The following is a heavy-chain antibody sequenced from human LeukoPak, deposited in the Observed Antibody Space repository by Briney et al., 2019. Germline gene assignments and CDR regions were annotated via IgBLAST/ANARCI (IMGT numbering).Heavy chain of an antibody. V-gene: IGHV3-30*02. D-gene: IGHD3-22*01. CDR2: IRYDGSNK. CDR3: ARRDYDSSGYYVY. CDR1: GFTFSSYR. Sequence: PGGSLRLSCAASGFTFSSYRMHWVRQAPGKGLEGVAFIRYDGSNKYYADYVKGRFTISRDNSKNTLYLQMNSLRAEDTAVYYCARRDYDSSGYYVYWGQGTLVTVSS. J-gene: IGHJ4*02.